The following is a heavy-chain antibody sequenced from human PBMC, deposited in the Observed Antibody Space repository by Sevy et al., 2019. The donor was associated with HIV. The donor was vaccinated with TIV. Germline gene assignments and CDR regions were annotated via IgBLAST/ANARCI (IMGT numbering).Heavy chain of an antibody. CDR1: GYTLTELS. Sequence: ASVKVSCKVSGYTLTELSIHWVRQAPGKGLEWMGGFDPEDGEIIYAQKFKGRVTMTEDTSAETGYMELSSLRSDDTAVYYCATSYRIAVADFDYWGQGTQVTVSS. D-gene: IGHD6-19*01. V-gene: IGHV1-24*01. J-gene: IGHJ4*02. CDR2: FDPEDGEI. CDR3: ATSYRIAVADFDY.